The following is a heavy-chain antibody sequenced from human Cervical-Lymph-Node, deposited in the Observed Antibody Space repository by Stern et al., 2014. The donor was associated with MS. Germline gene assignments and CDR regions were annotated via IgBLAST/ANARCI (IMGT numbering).Heavy chain of an antibody. V-gene: IGHV3-30*19. CDR3: ARAGFGLWTGNPPCYYYGMDV. D-gene: IGHD3/OR15-3a*01. Sequence: PLVESGGGLVQPWRALRLSCGAYEFTFSSVCMHWVRRAPGKGLQWVGVIGYDGRCAYYADSVKRRFTIYRDNLKHTLYLQVNSLRAEDTAVYYCARAGFGLWTGNPPCYYYGMDVWGQGTTVPVSS. CDR1: EFTFSSVC. J-gene: IGHJ6*02. CDR2: IGYDGRCA.